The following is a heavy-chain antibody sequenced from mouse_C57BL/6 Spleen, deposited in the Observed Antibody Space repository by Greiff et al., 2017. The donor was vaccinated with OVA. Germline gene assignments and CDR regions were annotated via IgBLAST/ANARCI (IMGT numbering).Heavy chain of an antibody. CDR3: ARGGGYYGSSPYYAMDY. CDR1: GYTFTSYD. CDR2: IYPRDGST. J-gene: IGHJ4*01. D-gene: IGHD1-1*01. V-gene: IGHV1-85*01. Sequence: QVQLQQSGPELVKPGASVKLSCKASGYTFTSYDINWVKQRPGQGLEWIGWIYPRDGSTKYNEKFKGKATLTVDTSSSTAYMELHSLTSEDSAVYFCARGGGYYGSSPYYAMDYWGQGTSVTVSS.